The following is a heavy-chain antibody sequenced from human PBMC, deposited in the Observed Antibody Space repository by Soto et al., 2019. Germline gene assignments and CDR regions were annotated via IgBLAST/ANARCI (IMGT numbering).Heavy chain of an antibody. CDR3: ALLGDILTGPFDY. D-gene: IGHD3-9*01. J-gene: IGHJ4*02. V-gene: IGHV1-69*13. Sequence: SVKVSCKASGGTFSSYASSWVRQAPGKGLEWMGGIIHIFGTANYAQKFKGRVTITAYESTSTAYMELSSLSSEDTAVYYCALLGDILTGPFDYWGQGTLVTVSS. CDR2: IIHIFGTA. CDR1: GGTFSSYA.